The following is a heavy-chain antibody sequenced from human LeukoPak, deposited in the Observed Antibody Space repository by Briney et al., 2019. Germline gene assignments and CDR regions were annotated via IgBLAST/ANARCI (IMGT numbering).Heavy chain of an antibody. V-gene: IGHV3-30*18. CDR1: GFTFSSYG. J-gene: IGHJ4*02. Sequence: GGSLRLSCAASGFTFSSYGMHCVRQAPGKGLEWVAVISYDGSNKFYEDSVKGRFTISRDNSKNTLYLQMSSLRAEDTAVYYCAKAGYSSGWRNFDYWGQGTLVTVSS. CDR3: AKAGYSSGWRNFDY. D-gene: IGHD6-19*01. CDR2: ISYDGSNK.